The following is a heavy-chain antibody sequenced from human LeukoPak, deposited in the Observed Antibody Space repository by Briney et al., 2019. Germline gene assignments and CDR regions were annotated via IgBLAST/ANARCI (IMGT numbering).Heavy chain of an antibody. CDR2: IKQDGSAK. D-gene: IGHD4-17*01. V-gene: IGHV3-7*01. CDR1: GFTFNNYW. Sequence: HSGGSLRLSCAASGFTFNNYWMSWVRQVPGKGLQWVANIKQDGSAKFYVDSVKGRFTISRDNTKNSLYLRMNSLRVEDTAVYYCARGDFSDYGYYVDAFDIWGQGTMVTVSS. CDR3: ARGDFSDYGYYVDAFDI. J-gene: IGHJ3*02.